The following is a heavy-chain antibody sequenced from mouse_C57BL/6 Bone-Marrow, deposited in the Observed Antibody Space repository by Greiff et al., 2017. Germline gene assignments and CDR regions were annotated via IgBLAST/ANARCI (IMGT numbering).Heavy chain of an antibody. V-gene: IGHV5-6*01. CDR1: GFTFSSYG. Sequence: EVMLVESGGDLVKPGGSLKLSCAASGFTFSSYGMSWVRQTPDKRLEWVATLSSGGSYTYYPASVKGRFTISRDNAKNTLYLQMSSLKSEDTAMYYCARHRLRSPFDYWGQGTTLTVSS. CDR3: ARHRLRSPFDY. D-gene: IGHD1-1*01. CDR2: LSSGGSYT. J-gene: IGHJ2*01.